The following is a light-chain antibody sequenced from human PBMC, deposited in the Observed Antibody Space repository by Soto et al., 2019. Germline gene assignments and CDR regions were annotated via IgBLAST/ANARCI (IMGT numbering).Light chain of an antibody. Sequence: QSVLTQPPSASGTPGQRVTISCSGSSSNIGSNTVNWYQQLPGKAPKLLIYSNNQRPSWVPDRFSGSKSGTSASLAISGLQSEDEADYYCAAWDDSLNGVVFGGGTQLTVL. CDR2: SNN. V-gene: IGLV1-44*01. CDR1: SSNIGSNT. CDR3: AAWDDSLNGVV. J-gene: IGLJ2*01.